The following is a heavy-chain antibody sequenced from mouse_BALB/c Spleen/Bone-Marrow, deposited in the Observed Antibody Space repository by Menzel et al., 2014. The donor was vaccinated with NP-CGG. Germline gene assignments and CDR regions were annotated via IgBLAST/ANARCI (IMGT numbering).Heavy chain of an antibody. V-gene: IGHV1S81*02. D-gene: IGHD2-4*01. Sequence: VHLVESGAELVKPGASVKLSCKASGYTFTSYYMYWVKQRPGQGLEWIGGINPSNGGTNFNEKFKSKATLTVDKSSSTAYMQLSSLTSEDSAVYYCTRGDDYDEEFAYWGQGTLVTGSA. J-gene: IGHJ3*01. CDR1: GYTFTSYY. CDR3: TRGDDYDEEFAY. CDR2: INPSNGGT.